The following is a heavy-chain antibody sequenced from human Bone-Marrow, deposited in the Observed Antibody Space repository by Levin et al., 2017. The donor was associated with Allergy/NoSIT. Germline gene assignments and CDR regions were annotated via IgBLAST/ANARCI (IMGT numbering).Heavy chain of an antibody. V-gene: IGHV3-66*01. J-gene: IGHJ3*02. D-gene: IGHD3-22*01. CDR3: ARDQGYDSNALDAFDI. CDR1: GFTVSSNY. CDR2: IYSGGST. Sequence: GESLKISCAASGFTVSSNYMSWVRQAPGKGLEWVSVIYSGGSTYYADSVKGRFTISRDNSKNTLYLQMNSLRAEDTAVYYCARDQGYDSNALDAFDIWGQGTMVTVSS.